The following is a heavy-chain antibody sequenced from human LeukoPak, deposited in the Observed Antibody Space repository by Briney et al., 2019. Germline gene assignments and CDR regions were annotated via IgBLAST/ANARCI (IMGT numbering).Heavy chain of an antibody. CDR2: ILYDGSNK. V-gene: IGHV3-30*04. Sequence: GRSLRLSCAASGFTFSSYAMHWVRQAPGKGLEWVAVILYDGSNKYYADSVKGQFTISRDNSKNTLYLQMNSLKAEDTAVYYCAKNLPARTMVRGVIGSFDYWGQGTLVTVSS. D-gene: IGHD3-10*01. CDR1: GFTFSSYA. CDR3: AKNLPARTMVRGVIGSFDY. J-gene: IGHJ4*02.